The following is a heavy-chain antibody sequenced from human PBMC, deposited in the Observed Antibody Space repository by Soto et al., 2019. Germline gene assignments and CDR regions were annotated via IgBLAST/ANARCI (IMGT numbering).Heavy chain of an antibody. CDR2: IYPGDSDT. D-gene: IGHD3-22*01. V-gene: IGHV5-51*01. CDR1: GYSFTSYW. CDR3: ARPTPYYYDSSGYYAAFDI. J-gene: IGHJ3*02. Sequence: PGESLKISCKCSGYSFTSYWIGWVRQMPGKGLEWMGIIYPGDSDTRYSPSFQGQVTISADKSISTAYLQWSSLKASDTAMYYCARPTPYYYDSSGYYAAFDIWGQGTMVTVSS.